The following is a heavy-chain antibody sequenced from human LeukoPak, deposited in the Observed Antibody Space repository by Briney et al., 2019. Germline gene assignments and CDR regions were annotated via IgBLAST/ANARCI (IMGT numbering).Heavy chain of an antibody. CDR2: ISSSSSYI. CDR1: GFTFSNYA. CDR3: ARAPRADFWSGYYFDY. J-gene: IGHJ4*02. D-gene: IGHD3-3*01. V-gene: IGHV3-21*01. Sequence: GGSLRLSCAASGFTFSNYAMTWVRQAPGKGLEWVSSISSSSSYIYYADSVKGRFTISRDNAKNSLYLQMNSLRAEDTAVYYCARAPRADFWSGYYFDYWGQGTLVTVSS.